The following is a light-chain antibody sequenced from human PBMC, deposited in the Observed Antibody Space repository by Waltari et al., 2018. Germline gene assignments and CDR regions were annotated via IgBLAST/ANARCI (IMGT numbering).Light chain of an antibody. Sequence: SYILTQPPSVSVAPGQAASITCGGADIGGRRVPWYQQKPGPAPILIVFDDSARPSGIPERFSGSRSGNTATLTISRVEAGDEADYFCHLWDGLLDHVVFGGGTKLTVL. CDR3: HLWDGLLDHVV. J-gene: IGLJ2*01. CDR1: DIGGRR. CDR2: DDS. V-gene: IGLV3-21*02.